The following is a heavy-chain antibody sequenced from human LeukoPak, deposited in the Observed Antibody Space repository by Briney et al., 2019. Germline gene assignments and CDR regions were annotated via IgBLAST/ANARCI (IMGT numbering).Heavy chain of an antibody. D-gene: IGHD3-10*01. CDR3: ARSPLWFGELFDY. CDR1: GFTFSDYY. Sequence: GGSLRLSCAASGFTFSDYYMSWIRQAPGKGLEWVSYISSSSSYTNYADSVEGRFTISRDNAKNSLYLQMNSLRAEDTAVYYCARSPLWFGELFDYWGQGTLVTVSS. J-gene: IGHJ4*02. CDR2: ISSSSSYT. V-gene: IGHV3-11*06.